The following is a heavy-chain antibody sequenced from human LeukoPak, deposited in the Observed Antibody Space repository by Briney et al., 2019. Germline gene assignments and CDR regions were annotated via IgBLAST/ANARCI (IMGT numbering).Heavy chain of an antibody. J-gene: IGHJ4*02. CDR3: ARVRGYYDSSGYDY. CDR1: GGSISSYY. CDR2: IYYSGST. V-gene: IGHV4-59*01. D-gene: IGHD3-22*01. Sequence: PSETLSLTCTVSGGSISSYYWSWIRQPPGKGLEWIGYIYYSGSTNYNPALKSRVTISDDTSKNQISLKLSSVTAADTAAYYCARVRGYYDSSGYDYWGQGTLVTVSS.